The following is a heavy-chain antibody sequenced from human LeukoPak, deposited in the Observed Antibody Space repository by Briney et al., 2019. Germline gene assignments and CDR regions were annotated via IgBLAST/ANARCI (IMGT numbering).Heavy chain of an antibody. Sequence: GGSLRLSCAASGFTFSSYSMNWVRQAPGKGLEWVSYISSSSSTIYYADSVKGRFTISRDNAKNSLYLQMNSLRAEDTAVYYCASLGTPSYSTSLGWGQGTLVTVSS. CDR1: GFTFSSYS. CDR3: ASLGTPSYSTSLG. D-gene: IGHD6-6*01. CDR2: ISSSSSTI. V-gene: IGHV3-48*01. J-gene: IGHJ4*02.